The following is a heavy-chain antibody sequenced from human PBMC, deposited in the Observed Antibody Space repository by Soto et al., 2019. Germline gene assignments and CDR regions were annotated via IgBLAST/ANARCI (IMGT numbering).Heavy chain of an antibody. CDR1: GFTFDDYT. CDR2: ISWDGGST. Sequence: GGSLRLSCAASGFTFDDYTMHWVRQAPGKGLEWVSLISWDGGSTYYADSVKGRFTISRDNSKNSLYLQMNSLRTEDTALYYCAKVVAPIIAGYGMDVWGQGTTVTVSS. D-gene: IGHD2-21*01. V-gene: IGHV3-43*01. CDR3: AKVVAPIIAGYGMDV. J-gene: IGHJ6*02.